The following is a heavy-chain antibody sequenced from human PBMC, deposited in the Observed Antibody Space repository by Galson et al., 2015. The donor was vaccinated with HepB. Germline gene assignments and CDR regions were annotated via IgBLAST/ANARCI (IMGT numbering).Heavy chain of an antibody. D-gene: IGHD6-19*01. J-gene: IGHJ4*02. V-gene: IGHV3-23*01. CDR1: GFTFSSYA. CDR3: ARIVAVATAY. Sequence: SLRLSCADSGFTFSSYAMSWVRQAPGKGLQWVSTISDGGIRTLYADPVKGRFTISRDSSKDTLYLQMNSLRAEDTAVYYCARIVAVATAYWGQGTLVTVSS. CDR2: ISDGGIRT.